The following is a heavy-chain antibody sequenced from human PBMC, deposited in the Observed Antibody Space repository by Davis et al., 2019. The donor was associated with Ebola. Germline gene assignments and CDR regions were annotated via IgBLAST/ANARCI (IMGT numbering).Heavy chain of an antibody. J-gene: IGHJ6*02. V-gene: IGHV4-59*01. Sequence: GSLRLSCTVSGDSISSYYWTWIRQPPGKGLEWIGYIYYRGSTKYNPSLKSRVTVSTDTSKNQFSLKVTSVTAADTAVYYCARTFSYPGAMDVWGQGTTVTVSS. CDR1: GDSISSYY. D-gene: IGHD2-21*01. CDR3: ARTFSYPGAMDV. CDR2: IYYRGST.